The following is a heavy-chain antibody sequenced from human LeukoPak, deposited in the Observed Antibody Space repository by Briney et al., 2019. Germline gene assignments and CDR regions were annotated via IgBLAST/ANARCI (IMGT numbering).Heavy chain of an antibody. CDR2: ISGSGGST. D-gene: IGHD2-15*01. J-gene: IGHJ4*02. V-gene: IGHV3-23*01. CDR1: GFTFSSYA. CDR3: AKGPGYCSGGSCRYYFDY. Sequence: GGSLRLSCAASGFTFSSYAMSWVRQAPGKGLEWVSAISGSGGSTYYADSVKGRFTISRDNSKNTLYLQMNSLRAEDTAVYYCAKGPGYCSGGSCRYYFDYWGQGTLVTVSS.